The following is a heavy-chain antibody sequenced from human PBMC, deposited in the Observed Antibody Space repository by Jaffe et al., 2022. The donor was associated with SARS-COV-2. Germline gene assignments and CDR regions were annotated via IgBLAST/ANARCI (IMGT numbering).Heavy chain of an antibody. Sequence: QVQLVQSGAEVKKPGSSVKVSCKASGGTFSSYAISWVRQAPGQGLEWMGGIIPIFGTANYAQKFQGRVTITADESTSTAYMELSSLRSEDTAVYYCARDLNGNDFWSGPLSGMDVWGQGTTVTVSS. J-gene: IGHJ6*02. V-gene: IGHV1-69*01. CDR3: ARDLNGNDFWSGPLSGMDV. CDR1: GGTFSSYA. D-gene: IGHD3-3*01. CDR2: IIPIFGTA.